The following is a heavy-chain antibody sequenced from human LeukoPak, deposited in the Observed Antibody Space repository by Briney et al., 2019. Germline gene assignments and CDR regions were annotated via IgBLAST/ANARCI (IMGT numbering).Heavy chain of an antibody. Sequence: PGGSLRLSCAASGFAVSSNYMSWVRQAPGKGLQWVSVISRGGTPYYADSVKDRFIISRDISKNTLFLQVTSLSAEDTAVYYRARDLLGLLDYWGQGTLVTVSS. V-gene: IGHV3-66*01. CDR2: ISRGGTP. J-gene: IGHJ4*02. CDR1: GFAVSSNY. D-gene: IGHD3/OR15-3a*01. CDR3: ARDLLGLLDY.